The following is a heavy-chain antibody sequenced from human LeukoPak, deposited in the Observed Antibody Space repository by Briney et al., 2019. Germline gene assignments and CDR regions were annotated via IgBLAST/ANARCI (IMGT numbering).Heavy chain of an antibody. CDR3: AKDTSVRYFDWGLLDY. CDR2: ISVSGTTM. D-gene: IGHD3-9*01. V-gene: IGHV3-11*01. CDR1: GFTFTDYY. J-gene: IGHJ4*02. Sequence: PWGSLRLSCATSGFTFTDYYMSWIRQAPGKGLEWVSYISVSGTTMYYADSVKGRFTISRDNSKNTLYLQMNSLRAEDTAVYYCAKDTSVRYFDWGLLDYWGQGTLVTVSS.